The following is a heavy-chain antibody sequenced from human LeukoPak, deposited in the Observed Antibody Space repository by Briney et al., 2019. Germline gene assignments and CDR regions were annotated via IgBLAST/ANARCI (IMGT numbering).Heavy chain of an antibody. V-gene: IGHV1-2*02. Sequence: ASVKVSCKASGYTFTGYYMHWVRQAPGQGLEWMGWINPNSGGTNYAQKFQGRVTMTTDTSTSTAYMELRSLRFDDTAVYYCASQTYPSGWYEPLYFDYWGQGTLVTVSS. J-gene: IGHJ4*02. CDR2: INPNSGGT. D-gene: IGHD6-19*01. CDR1: GYTFTGYY. CDR3: ASQTYPSGWYEPLYFDY.